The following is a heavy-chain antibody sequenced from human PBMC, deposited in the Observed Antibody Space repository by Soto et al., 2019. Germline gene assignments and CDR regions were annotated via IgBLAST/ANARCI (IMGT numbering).Heavy chain of an antibody. CDR1: GGTFSRYA. D-gene: IGHD3-22*01. V-gene: IGHV1-69*01. J-gene: IGHJ4*02. CDR3: AKDGTLYDSSGYYYLY. Sequence: QVQLVQSGAEVKKPGSSVKVSCKASGGTFSRYAISWVRQAPGQGLERMGGIIPLFGKANYAQKFQGRVTITADESTSTAYMELSSLRSEDTAVYYCAKDGTLYDSSGYYYLYWGQGTLVTVSS. CDR2: IIPLFGKA.